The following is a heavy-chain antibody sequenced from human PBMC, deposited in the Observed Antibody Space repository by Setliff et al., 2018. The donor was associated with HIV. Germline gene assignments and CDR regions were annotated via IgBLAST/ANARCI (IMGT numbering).Heavy chain of an antibody. CDR1: GYSFTSSD. J-gene: IGHJ4*02. D-gene: IGHD4-17*01. V-gene: IGHV1-18*01. Sequence: ASVKVSCKASGYSFTSSDVSWVRLAPGQGLEWMGWISPDSGRTNYAQKFQGRVTMTTDTSTSTAYMELRSLRSDDTAVYYCVRDDYGDYDWGQGTLVTVSS. CDR2: ISPDSGRT. CDR3: VRDDYGDYD.